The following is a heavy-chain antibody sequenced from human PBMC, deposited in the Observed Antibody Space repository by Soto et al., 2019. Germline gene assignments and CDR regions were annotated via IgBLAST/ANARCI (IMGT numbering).Heavy chain of an antibody. CDR3: ARDVSRLRYFDWLTFFDY. CDR1: GFTFSSYG. CDR2: IWCDGSNK. J-gene: IGHJ4*02. D-gene: IGHD3-9*01. V-gene: IGHV3-33*01. Sequence: QVQLVESGGGVVQPGRSLRLSCAASGFTFSSYGMHWVRQAPGKGLEWVAYIWCDGSNKYYADSVKGRFTISRDNSKNSMDMQKNRLRAQDTAVYYCARDVSRLRYFDWLTFFDYWGQGTLVTVSS.